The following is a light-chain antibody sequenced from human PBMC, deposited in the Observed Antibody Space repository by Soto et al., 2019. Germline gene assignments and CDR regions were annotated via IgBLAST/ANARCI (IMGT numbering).Light chain of an antibody. Sequence: QSVLTQPASVSGSPGQSITISCTGTSSDVGGNKYVSWYQQYPGKVPKLLIYEVTNRPSGISDRFSGSKSGNTATLTISRVEAGDEADYYCQVWDSTSDHYVFGTGTKV. CDR3: QVWDSTSDHYV. V-gene: IGLV2-14*01. J-gene: IGLJ1*01. CDR2: EVT. CDR1: SSDVGGNKY.